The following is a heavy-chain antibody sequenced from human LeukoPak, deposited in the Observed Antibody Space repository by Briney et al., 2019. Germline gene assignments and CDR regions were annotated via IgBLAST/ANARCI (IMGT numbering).Heavy chain of an antibody. Sequence: SETLSLTCTVSGGSISSYYWSWIRQPPGKGLEWIGYIYYSGSTNYNPSLKSRVTISVDTSKNQFSLKLSSVTAADTAVYYCARVGNYGDSDRGVYYFDYWGQGTLVTVSS. CDR3: ARVGNYGDSDRGVYYFDY. D-gene: IGHD4-17*01. J-gene: IGHJ4*02. V-gene: IGHV4-59*12. CDR2: IYYSGST. CDR1: GGSISSYY.